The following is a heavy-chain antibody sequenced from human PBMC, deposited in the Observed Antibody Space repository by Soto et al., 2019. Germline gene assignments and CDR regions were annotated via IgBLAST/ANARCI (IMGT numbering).Heavy chain of an antibody. V-gene: IGHV4-30-2*01. CDR2: IYHSGST. Sequence: PSETLSLTCAVYGGSFSGYYWSWIRQPPGKGLDWIGYIYHSGSTYYNPSLKSRVTISVDRSKNQFSLKLSSVTAADTALYYCARLGHCSGGSCYYYGMDVWGQGTTVTVSS. J-gene: IGHJ6*02. CDR1: GGSFSGYY. CDR3: ARLGHCSGGSCYYYGMDV. D-gene: IGHD2-15*01.